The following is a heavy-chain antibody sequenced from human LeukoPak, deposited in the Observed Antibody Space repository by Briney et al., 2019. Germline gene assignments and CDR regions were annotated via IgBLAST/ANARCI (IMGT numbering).Heavy chain of an antibody. J-gene: IGHJ6*03. CDR2: ISAYNGNT. V-gene: IGHV1-18*01. Sequence: GASVKVSCKASSYTFTSYGISWVRQAPGQGLEWMGWISAYNGNTNYAQKLQGRVTMTTDTSTSTAYMELRSLRSDDTAVYYCARYSLLYYDFWSGAPMDVWGKGTTVTVSS. CDR3: ARYSLLYYDFWSGAPMDV. D-gene: IGHD3-3*01. CDR1: SYTFTSYG.